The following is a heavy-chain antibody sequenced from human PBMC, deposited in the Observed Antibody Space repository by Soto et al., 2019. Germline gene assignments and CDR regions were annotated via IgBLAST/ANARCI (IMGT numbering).Heavy chain of an antibody. Sequence: QVQLQQWGAGLLKPSETLSLTCAVYGGSFSGYYWSWIRQPPGKGLEWIGEINHSGSTNYNPSLKSRVTLSVDTSKNQFSLKLSSVTAADTAVYYCARDYYGSGSYSLDYWGQGTLVTVSS. V-gene: IGHV4-34*01. CDR3: ARDYYGSGSYSLDY. CDR1: GGSFSGYY. CDR2: INHSGST. D-gene: IGHD3-10*01. J-gene: IGHJ4*02.